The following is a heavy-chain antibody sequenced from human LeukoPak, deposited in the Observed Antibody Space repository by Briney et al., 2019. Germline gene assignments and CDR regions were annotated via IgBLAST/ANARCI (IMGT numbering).Heavy chain of an antibody. CDR2: VSYDGNNK. D-gene: IGHD3-16*01. CDR3: ARGASLAYYVDV. CDR1: GFTFSNYA. Sequence: GGSLRLSCAASGFTFSNYAMHWVRQAPGKGLEWVAVVSYDGNNKYYADSVKGRFTISRDNAKNMVYLQMNSLRAEDTAVYYCARGASLAYYVDVWGKGTTVTVSS. J-gene: IGHJ6*04. V-gene: IGHV3-30-3*01.